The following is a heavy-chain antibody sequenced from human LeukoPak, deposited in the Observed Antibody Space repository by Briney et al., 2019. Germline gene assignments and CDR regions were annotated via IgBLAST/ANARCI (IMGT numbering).Heavy chain of an antibody. CDR3: ARGGDSSGWQTFDY. CDR1: GDSVSSNSAA. Sequence: SQTPSLTCAISGDSVSSNSAAWNWIRQSPSRGLEWLGRTYYRSKWYNDYAVSVKSRITINPDTSKNQFSLQLNSVTPEDTAVYYCARGGDSSGWQTFDYWGQGTLVTVSS. D-gene: IGHD6-19*01. J-gene: IGHJ4*02. CDR2: TYYRSKWYN. V-gene: IGHV6-1*01.